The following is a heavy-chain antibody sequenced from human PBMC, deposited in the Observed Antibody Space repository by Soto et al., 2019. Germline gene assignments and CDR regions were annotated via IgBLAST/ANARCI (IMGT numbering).Heavy chain of an antibody. D-gene: IGHD2-2*01. CDR3: ARDRIGYCSSTSCLPDY. Sequence: QVQLVQSGAEVKKPGASVKVSCKASGYTFTSYYMHWVRQAPGQGLEWMGIINPSGGSTSYAQEFQGRVTMTRDTSTSTVYMELSSLRSEDTAVYYCARDRIGYCSSTSCLPDYWGQGTLVTVSS. J-gene: IGHJ4*02. CDR1: GYTFTSYY. V-gene: IGHV1-46*01. CDR2: INPSGGST.